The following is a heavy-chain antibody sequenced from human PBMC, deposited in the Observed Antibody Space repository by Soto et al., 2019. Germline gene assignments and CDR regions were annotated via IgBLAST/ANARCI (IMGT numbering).Heavy chain of an antibody. Sequence: GGSLRLSCAASGFSFSIFPMHWVRQAPGKGPEWVALISYDGTNKFYADSVKGRFTISRDNSKSTLYLQVDSLRPEDAAVYYCARDPKTSGGQHWAFNYFDSWGQGTLVTVSS. V-gene: IGHV3-30-3*01. CDR1: GFSFSIFP. CDR3: ARDPKTSGGQHWAFNYFDS. D-gene: IGHD7-27*01. J-gene: IGHJ4*02. CDR2: ISYDGTNK.